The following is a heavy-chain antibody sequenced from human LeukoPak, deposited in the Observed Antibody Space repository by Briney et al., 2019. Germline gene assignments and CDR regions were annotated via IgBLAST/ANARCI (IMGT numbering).Heavy chain of an antibody. CDR2: INHSGST. Sequence: SETLSLTCAVYGGSFSGYYWSWIRQPPRKGLEWIGEINHSGSTNYNPSLKSRVTISVDTSKNQFSLKLSSVTAADTAVYYCASLWGQAARPDYWGQGTLVTVSS. CDR3: ASLWGQAARPDY. J-gene: IGHJ4*02. CDR1: GGSFSGYY. V-gene: IGHV4-34*01. D-gene: IGHD6-6*01.